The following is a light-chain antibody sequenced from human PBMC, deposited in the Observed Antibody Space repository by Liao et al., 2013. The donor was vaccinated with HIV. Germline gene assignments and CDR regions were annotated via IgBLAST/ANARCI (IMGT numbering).Light chain of an antibody. CDR1: FIGSKS. V-gene: IGLV3-21*04. Sequence: SYVLTQPPSVSVAPGKTATITCGGSFIGSKSVHWYQQKPGQAPVLVIYYDSDRPSGIPERFSGSNSGNTATLTISRVEAGDEADYYCQVWDSSSDVVFGGGTKLTVL. CDR2: YDS. J-gene: IGLJ2*01. CDR3: QVWDSSSDVV.